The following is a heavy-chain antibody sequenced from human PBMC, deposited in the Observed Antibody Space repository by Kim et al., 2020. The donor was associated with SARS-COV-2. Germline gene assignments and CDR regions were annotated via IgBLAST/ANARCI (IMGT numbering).Heavy chain of an antibody. CDR3: ARDGGGGGVEQQLEGFFGIDY. V-gene: IGHV3-48*02. CDR1: GFTFSSYS. J-gene: IGHJ4*02. Sequence: GGSLRLSCAASGFTFSSYSMNWVRQAPGKGLEWVSYISSSSSTIYYADSVKGRFTISRDNAKNSLYLQMNSLRDEDTAVYYCARDGGGGGVEQQLEGFFGIDYWGQGTLVTVSS. CDR2: ISSSSSTI. D-gene: IGHD6-13*01.